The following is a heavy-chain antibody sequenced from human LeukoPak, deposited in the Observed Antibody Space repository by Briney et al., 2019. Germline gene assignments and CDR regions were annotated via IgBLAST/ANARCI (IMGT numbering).Heavy chain of an antibody. J-gene: IGHJ4*02. CDR3: ASQFSSAGFDY. CDR2: INPNSGGT. D-gene: IGHD6-6*01. V-gene: IGHV1-2*04. Sequence: ASVKVSCKPYGYTFNTYGITWVRQAPGQGLEWMGWINPNSGGTNYAQKFQGWVTMTRDTSISTAYMELSRLRSDDTAVYYCASQFSSAGFDYWGQGTLVTVSS. CDR1: GYTFNTYG.